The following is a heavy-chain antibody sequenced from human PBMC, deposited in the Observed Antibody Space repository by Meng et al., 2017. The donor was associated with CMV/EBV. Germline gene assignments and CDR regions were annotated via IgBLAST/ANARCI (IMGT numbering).Heavy chain of an antibody. CDR3: ASIVGAQDY. D-gene: IGHD1-26*01. CDR2: IYYSGST. CDR1: GGSISSSSYY. J-gene: IGHJ4*02. V-gene: IGHV4-39*07. Sequence: LQLKGSGPGLVKPSETLSLTCTVSGGSISSSSYYWGWIRQPPGKGLEWIGSIYYSGSTYYNPSLKSRVTISVDTSKNQFSLKLSSVTAADTAAYYCASIVGAQDYWGQGTLVTVSS.